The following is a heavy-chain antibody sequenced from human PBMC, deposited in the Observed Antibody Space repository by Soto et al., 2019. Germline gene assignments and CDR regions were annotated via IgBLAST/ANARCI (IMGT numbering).Heavy chain of an antibody. CDR1: GGSISSYY. V-gene: IGHV4-4*07. CDR2: IYTSGST. Sequence: LSLTCTVSGGSISSYYWSWIRQPAGKGLEWIGRIYTSGSTNYNPSLKSRVTMSVDTSKNQFSLKLSSVTAADTAVYYCATQKYYDFWSGYYKPAEYFQHWGQGTLVTVSS. CDR3: ATQKYYDFWSGYYKPAEYFQH. D-gene: IGHD3-3*01. J-gene: IGHJ1*01.